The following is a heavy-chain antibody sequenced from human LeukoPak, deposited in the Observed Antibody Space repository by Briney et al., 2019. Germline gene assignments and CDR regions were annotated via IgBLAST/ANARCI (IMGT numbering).Heavy chain of an antibody. CDR2: ISSSSSYI. J-gene: IGHJ4*02. D-gene: IGHD7-27*01. Sequence: GGSLRLSCAASGFTFSSYSMNWVRQAPGKGLEWVSSISSSSSYIYYADSVKGRFTISRDNAKNSLYLQMNSLRAEDTAVYYCARRKPTGEISYWGQGTLVTVSS. V-gene: IGHV3-21*01. CDR1: GFTFSSYS. CDR3: ARRKPTGEISY.